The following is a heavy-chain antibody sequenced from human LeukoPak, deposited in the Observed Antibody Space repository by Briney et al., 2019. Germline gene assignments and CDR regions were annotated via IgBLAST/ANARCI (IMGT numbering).Heavy chain of an antibody. CDR3: ARAYYDSGGYLKN. CDR2: IYYSGST. V-gene: IGHV4-59*01. D-gene: IGHD3-22*01. J-gene: IGHJ4*02. Sequence: SETLSPTCTVSGGSISSYYWSWIRQPPGKGLEWIGYIYYSGSTNYNPSLKSRVTISVDTSKNQFSLKLSSVTAADTAVYYCARAYYDSGGYLKNWGQGTLVTVSS. CDR1: GGSISSYY.